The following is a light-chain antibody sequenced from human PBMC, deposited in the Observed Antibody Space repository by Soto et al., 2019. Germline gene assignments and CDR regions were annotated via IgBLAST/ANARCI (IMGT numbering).Light chain of an antibody. CDR2: AAC. V-gene: IGKV1-16*01. Sequence: DIRMTQSAASVSASVGARVTITCLASQTLNNYLTWFQQKPGKAPKVLIYAACTLQSGVPSRFSGSGSGAEFTLTISSLQPDDFATYYCQQYNSYPWTVGQGTKVDIK. J-gene: IGKJ1*01. CDR3: QQYNSYPWT. CDR1: QTLNNY.